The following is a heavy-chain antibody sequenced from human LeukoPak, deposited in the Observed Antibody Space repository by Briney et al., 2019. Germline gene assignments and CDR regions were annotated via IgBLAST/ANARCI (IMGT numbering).Heavy chain of an antibody. J-gene: IGHJ5*02. V-gene: IGHV3-21*01. CDR2: ISSSSSYI. D-gene: IGHD3-10*01. CDR1: GFTFSSYN. Sequence: GGSLRLSCAASGFTFSSYNMNWVRQAPGKGLEWVSSISSSSSYIYYADSVKGRFTISRDNAKNSLYLQMNSLRAEDTAVYYCARVLLWFGESSNWFDPWGQGTLVTVSS. CDR3: ARVLLWFGESSNWFDP.